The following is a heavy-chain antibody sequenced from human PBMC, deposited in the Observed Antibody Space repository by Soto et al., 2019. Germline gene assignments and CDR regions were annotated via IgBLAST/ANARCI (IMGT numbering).Heavy chain of an antibody. CDR3: ARDPFAVSEDAWFDP. Sequence: EVQLVESGGGLVQPGGSLRLSCAASGFTVSSNYMIWVRQAPGKGLEWVSVIHSGGSTYYADSVKGRFTISRDNSKNTLYLRMTNLRAEHTAVYYCARDPFAVSEDAWFDPWGQGTLVSVSS. CDR1: GFTVSSNY. V-gene: IGHV3-66*01. J-gene: IGHJ5*02. D-gene: IGHD2-15*01. CDR2: IHSGGST.